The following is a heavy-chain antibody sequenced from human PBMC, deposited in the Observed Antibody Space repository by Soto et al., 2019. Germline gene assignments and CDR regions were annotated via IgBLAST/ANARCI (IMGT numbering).Heavy chain of an antibody. J-gene: IGHJ4*02. Sequence: ASVNVSCKASGGTFSSYAISWVRQAPGQGLEWMGGIIPIFGTANYAQKFQGRVTITADESTSTAYMELSSLRSEDTAVYYCARTASLTYSSSWYFDYWGQGTLVTVSS. CDR2: IIPIFGTA. CDR1: GGTFSSYA. V-gene: IGHV1-69*13. D-gene: IGHD6-13*01. CDR3: ARTASLTYSSSWYFDY.